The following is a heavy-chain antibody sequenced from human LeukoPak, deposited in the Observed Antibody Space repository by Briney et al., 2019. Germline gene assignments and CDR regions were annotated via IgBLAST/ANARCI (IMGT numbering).Heavy chain of an antibody. D-gene: IGHD6-6*01. V-gene: IGHV3-74*01. J-gene: IGHJ6*03. CDR1: GFTFSNYW. CDR3: AREWEESIAARPSGENYYYYYMDV. CDR2: INDDGSAT. Sequence: GGSLRLSCAAPGFTFSNYWMHWVRQVPGKGLVWVSRINDDGSATFYADSVKGRFTISRDNAKNTLFLQTNSLRAEDTAVYYCAREWEESIAARPSGENYYYYYMDVWGKGTTVTVSS.